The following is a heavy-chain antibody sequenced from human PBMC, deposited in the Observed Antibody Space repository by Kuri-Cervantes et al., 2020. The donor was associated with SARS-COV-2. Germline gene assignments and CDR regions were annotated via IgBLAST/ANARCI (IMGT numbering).Heavy chain of an antibody. D-gene: IGHD3-10*01. J-gene: IGHJ3*01. V-gene: IGHV3-23*01. CDR1: GFTLSSYG. Sequence: GGFLRPSCGVSGFTLSSYGMHLVRQPPGKGLEWVSVIVGSGGTTYYADSVKGRFTISRDNSKNTLYLQMNSLRAEDTGVYYCTKIFGRSVRESFDVWGQGTMVTVSS. CDR3: TKIFGRSVRESFDV. CDR2: IVGSGGTT.